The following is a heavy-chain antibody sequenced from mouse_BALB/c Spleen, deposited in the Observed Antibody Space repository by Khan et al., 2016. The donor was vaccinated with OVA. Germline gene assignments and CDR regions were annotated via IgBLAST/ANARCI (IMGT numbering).Heavy chain of an antibody. CDR3: GQKINPGYFEV. D-gene: IGHD1-2*01. CDR1: GFSLTSYG. Sequence: QVQLQESGPGLVAPSQSLSITCTISGFSLTSYGIHWVRQPPGQGLEWLVVIWSDGSTTYNSALKSRLSISKDNSKSQIFLKMNSLQTDDTAMYXYGQKINPGYFEVWGAGTTVTVSS. J-gene: IGHJ1*01. V-gene: IGHV2-6-1*01. CDR2: IWSDGST.